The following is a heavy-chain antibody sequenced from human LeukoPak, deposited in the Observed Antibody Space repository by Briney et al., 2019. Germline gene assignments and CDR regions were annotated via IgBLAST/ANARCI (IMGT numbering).Heavy chain of an antibody. J-gene: IGHJ4*02. Sequence: PGGSLRLSCAASGFTFSSYAMSWVRQAPGKGLEWVSAINGSGGSTYYADSVKGRFTISRDNSKNTLYLQMNSLRAEDTAVYYCAKARGYSSGRFDYWGQGTLVTVSS. D-gene: IGHD6-19*01. CDR3: AKARGYSSGRFDY. V-gene: IGHV3-23*01. CDR2: INGSGGST. CDR1: GFTFSSYA.